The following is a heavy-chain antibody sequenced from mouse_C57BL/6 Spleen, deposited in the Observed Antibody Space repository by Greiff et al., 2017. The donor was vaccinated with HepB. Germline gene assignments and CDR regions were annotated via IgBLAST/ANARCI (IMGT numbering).Heavy chain of an antibody. J-gene: IGHJ2*01. CDR2: ISDGGSYT. CDR3: ARDPFYYYDYFDY. CDR1: GFTFSSYA. Sequence: EVNVVESGGGLVKPGGSLKLSCAASGFTFSSYAMSWVRQTPEKRLEWVATISDGGSYTYYPDNVKGRFTISRDNAKNNLYLQMSHLKSEDTAMYYCARDPFYYYDYFDYWGQGTTLTVSS. V-gene: IGHV5-4*01. D-gene: IGHD1-1*01.